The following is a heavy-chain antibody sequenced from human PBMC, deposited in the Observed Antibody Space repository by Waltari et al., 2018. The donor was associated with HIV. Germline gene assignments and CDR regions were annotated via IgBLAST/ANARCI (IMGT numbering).Heavy chain of an antibody. CDR3: ARVGWDCSGGSCHQYFDY. Sequence: QVQLQQWGAGLLKSSETLSLTCAVYGGSFSGYYWSWIRQTPGKGLEWIGEINHSGSTNYNPSLKSRLTKSVDTSKSQFSLRLSSVTTTDTAVYYCARVGWDCSGGSCHQYFDYWGQGTLVTVSS. V-gene: IGHV4-34*01. J-gene: IGHJ4*02. CDR2: INHSGST. D-gene: IGHD2-15*01. CDR1: GGSFSGYY.